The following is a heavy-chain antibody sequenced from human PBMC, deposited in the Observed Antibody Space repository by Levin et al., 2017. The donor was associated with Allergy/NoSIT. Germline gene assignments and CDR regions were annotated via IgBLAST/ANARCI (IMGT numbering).Heavy chain of an antibody. V-gene: IGHV4-39*01. CDR2: IYYSGST. D-gene: IGHD3-9*01. Sequence: SETLSLTCTVSGGSISSSSYYWGWIRQPPGKGRKWIGTIYYSGSTYYNPSLKSRVTISVDTYKNQFSLKLSSVTAADTAVYYCARWTDYYIFTGERYYFDYWGQGTLVTVSS. J-gene: IGHJ4*02. CDR3: ARWTDYYIFTGERYYFDY. CDR1: GGSISSSSYY.